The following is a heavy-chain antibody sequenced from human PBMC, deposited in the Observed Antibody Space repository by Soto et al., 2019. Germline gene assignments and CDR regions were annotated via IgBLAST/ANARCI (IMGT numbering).Heavy chain of an antibody. Sequence: EVQLVESGGGLVQPGGSLRLSCAASGITVITNYFSWVRQASGQGLEWVPGIYSDGSTHYADSVKGRFTISRDNSKNTLYLQMNTLRAEDTGVYYCTRDPTTSIVTDYWGQGTLVTVSS. CDR1: GITVITNY. J-gene: IGHJ4*02. CDR3: TRDPTTSIVTDY. CDR2: IYSDGST. D-gene: IGHD2-21*01. V-gene: IGHV3-66*01.